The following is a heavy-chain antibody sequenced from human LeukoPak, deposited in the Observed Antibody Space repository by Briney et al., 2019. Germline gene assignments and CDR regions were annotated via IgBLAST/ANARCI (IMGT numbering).Heavy chain of an antibody. V-gene: IGHV3-30*18. CDR1: GFTFSSYG. CDR3: AKAGGYDSSGYYYYLDY. CDR2: MSYDGSFK. D-gene: IGHD3-22*01. Sequence: GGSLRLSCAASGFTFSSYGMHWVRQAPGKGLEWVAVMSYDGSFKYYADSVKGRFTISRDNSRNTLYLQINSLRPEDTAVYYCAKAGGYDSSGYYYYLDYWGQGTLVTVPS. J-gene: IGHJ4*02.